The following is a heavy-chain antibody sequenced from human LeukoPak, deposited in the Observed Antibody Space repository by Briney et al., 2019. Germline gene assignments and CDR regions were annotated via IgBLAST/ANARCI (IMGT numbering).Heavy chain of an antibody. CDR2: ISYDGSNK. D-gene: IGHD1-20*01. J-gene: IGHJ4*02. Sequence: GGSLRLSCAASGFTFSSYGMHWVRQAPGKGLEWVAVISYDGSNKYYADSVKGRFTISRDNSKNTLYLQMNSLRAEDTAVYYCGRVDNWNDGGYWGQGTLDTVSS. CDR1: GFTFSSYG. V-gene: IGHV3-30*03. CDR3: GRVDNWNDGGY.